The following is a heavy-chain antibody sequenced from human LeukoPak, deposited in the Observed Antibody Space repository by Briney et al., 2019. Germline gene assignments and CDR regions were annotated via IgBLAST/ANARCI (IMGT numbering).Heavy chain of an antibody. CDR3: ARTGSTVTMLYPFDH. CDR2: IYHSGST. CDR1: GGSIRSYY. D-gene: IGHD4-17*01. J-gene: IGHJ4*02. Sequence: SETLSLTCTVSGGSIRSYYWSWIRQPPGKGLEWIGYIYHSGSTNYNPSLKSRVSISVDTSKNQFSLKLSSVTAVDTAVYYCARTGSTVTMLYPFDHWGQGTLVTVSS. V-gene: IGHV4-59*01.